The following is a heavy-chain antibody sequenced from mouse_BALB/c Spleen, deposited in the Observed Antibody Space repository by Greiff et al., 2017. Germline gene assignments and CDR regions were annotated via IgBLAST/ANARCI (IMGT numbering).Heavy chain of an antibody. CDR3: TKGVRWFAY. Sequence: VQLQQSGAELVKPGASVKLSCKASGYTFTSYYMYWVKQRPGQGLEWIGEINPSNGGTNFNEKFKSKATLTVDKSSSTAYMQLSSLTSEDSAVYYCTKGVRWFAYWGQGTLVTVSA. V-gene: IGHV1S81*02. D-gene: IGHD2-14*01. CDR2: INPSNGGT. CDR1: GYTFTSYY. J-gene: IGHJ3*01.